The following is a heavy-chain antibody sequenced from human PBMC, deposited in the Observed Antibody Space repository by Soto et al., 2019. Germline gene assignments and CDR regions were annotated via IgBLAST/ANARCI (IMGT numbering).Heavy chain of an antibody. Sequence: PSETLSLTCAVYGGSFSGYYWSWIRQPPGKGLEWIGEINHSGSTNYNPSLKSRVTISVDTSKNQFSLKLSSVTAADTAVYYCARGDETLTTRYYFDYWGQGTLVTVSS. CDR2: INHSGST. CDR3: ARGDETLTTRYYFDY. J-gene: IGHJ4*02. V-gene: IGHV4-34*01. CDR1: GGSFSGYY. D-gene: IGHD4-4*01.